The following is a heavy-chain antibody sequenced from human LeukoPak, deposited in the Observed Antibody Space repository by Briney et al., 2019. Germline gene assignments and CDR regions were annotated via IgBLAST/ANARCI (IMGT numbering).Heavy chain of an antibody. Sequence: GGSLRLSCAASGFTFSSYAMSWVRQAPGKGLEWVSAISGSGGNTYYADSVKGRFTISRDNSKNTLYLQMNSLRAEDTAVYYCAKAPESKYSSSSLDYWGQGTLVTVSS. CDR1: GFTFSSYA. D-gene: IGHD6-6*01. CDR3: AKAPESKYSSSSLDY. V-gene: IGHV3-23*01. J-gene: IGHJ4*02. CDR2: ISGSGGNT.